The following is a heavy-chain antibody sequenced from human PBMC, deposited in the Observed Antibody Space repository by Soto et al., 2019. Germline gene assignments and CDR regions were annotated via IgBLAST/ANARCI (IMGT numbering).Heavy chain of an antibody. V-gene: IGHV4-59*01. CDR2: IYYSGMT. CDR3: ARGGGVYYFDY. D-gene: IGHD2-8*02. Sequence: QVQLQESGPGLVKPSETLSLTCTFSGGSISSYYWSWIRQPPGKGLEWLGNIYYSGMTDDNHSLKGRVIISVDTSKSQFSLKLSFVTVADTAVYYCARGGGVYYFDYWGQGTLVTVSS. J-gene: IGHJ4*02. CDR1: GGSISSYY.